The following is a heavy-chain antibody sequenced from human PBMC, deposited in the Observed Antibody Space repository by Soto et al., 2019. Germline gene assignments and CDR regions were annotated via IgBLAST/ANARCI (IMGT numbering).Heavy chain of an antibody. CDR2: ISGSGGST. CDR1: GFTFSSYA. CDR3: ATPGGGDFRSGYYRY. J-gene: IGHJ4*02. D-gene: IGHD3-3*01. V-gene: IGHV3-23*01. Sequence: GGSLRLSCAASGFTFSSYAMSWVRQAPGKGLEWVSAISGSGGSTYYADSVKGRFTISRDNSKNTLYLQMNSLRAEDTAVYYCATPGGGDFRSGYYRYWGQGTLVTVSS.